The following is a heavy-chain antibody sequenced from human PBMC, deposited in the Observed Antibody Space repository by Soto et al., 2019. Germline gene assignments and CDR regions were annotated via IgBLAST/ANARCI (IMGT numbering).Heavy chain of an antibody. V-gene: IGHV4-4*07. J-gene: IGHJ4*02. CDR1: GGSISSYY. CDR3: AREEHPTYYDFWSGYYDY. Sequence: SETLSLTCTASGGSISSYYWSWIRQPAGKGLEWIGRIYTSGSTNYNPSLKSRVTMSVDTSKNQFSLKLSSVTAADTAVYYCAREEHPTYYDFWSGYYDYWGQGTLVTVSS. CDR2: IYTSGST. D-gene: IGHD3-3*01.